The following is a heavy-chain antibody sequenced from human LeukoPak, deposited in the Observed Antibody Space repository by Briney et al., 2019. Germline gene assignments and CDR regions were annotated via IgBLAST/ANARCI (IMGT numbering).Heavy chain of an antibody. CDR3: AKAASSSWPSYYYGMDV. J-gene: IGHJ6*02. CDR1: GFIFSSYS. D-gene: IGHD6-13*01. Sequence: GGSLRLSCAASGFIFSSYSMSWVRQTPGMGLEWVSVITGSGGNTYYADSAKGRFTISKDNSKNTVYLQMSSLRVDDTAVYYCAKAASSSWPSYYYGMDVWSQGTTVTVSS. CDR2: ITGSGGNT. V-gene: IGHV3-23*01.